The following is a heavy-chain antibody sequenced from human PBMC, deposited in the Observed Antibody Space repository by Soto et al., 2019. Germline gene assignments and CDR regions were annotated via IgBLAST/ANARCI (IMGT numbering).Heavy chain of an antibody. CDR3: ARVRYCSSSSCYTYAFDI. J-gene: IGHJ3*02. CDR2: IHYRGST. V-gene: IGHV4-31*03. CDR1: GGSISSGAHY. D-gene: IGHD2-2*02. Sequence: QVQLQESGPGLVKPSQTLSLTCTVSGGSISSGAHYWSWIRQHPGKGLEWIGYIHYRGSTYYNPSLKSRISIPVDTSNNQFSLKLSAVTAADTALYYCARVRYCSSSSCYTYAFDIWGQGTMVTVSS.